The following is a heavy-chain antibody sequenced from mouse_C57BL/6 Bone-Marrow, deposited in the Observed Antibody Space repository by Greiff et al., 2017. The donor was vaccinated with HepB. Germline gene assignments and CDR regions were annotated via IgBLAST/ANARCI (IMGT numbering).Heavy chain of an antibody. CDR3: ARDDYDGGLGFAY. J-gene: IGHJ3*01. CDR2: IYPGSGST. Sequence: QVQLQQSGAELVKPGASVKMSCKASGYTFTSYWITWVKQRPGQGLEWIGDIYPGSGSTNYNEKFKSKATLTVDTSSSTAYMQLSSLTSEDSAVYYCARDDYDGGLGFAYWGQGTLVTVSA. V-gene: IGHV1-55*01. CDR1: GYTFTSYW. D-gene: IGHD2-4*01.